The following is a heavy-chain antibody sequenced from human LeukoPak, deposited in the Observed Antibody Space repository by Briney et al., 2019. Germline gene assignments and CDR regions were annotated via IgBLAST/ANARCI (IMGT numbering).Heavy chain of an antibody. V-gene: IGHV3-33*01. J-gene: IGHJ4*02. Sequence: GGSLRLSCAASGFTFGSYGMHWVRQAPGKGLEWVAVIWYDGSNKYYADSVKGRFTISRDNSKNTLYLQMNSLRAEDTAVYYCARGYYYDSSGLDYWGQGTLVTVSS. CDR2: IWYDGSNK. CDR1: GFTFGSYG. D-gene: IGHD3-22*01. CDR3: ARGYYYDSSGLDY.